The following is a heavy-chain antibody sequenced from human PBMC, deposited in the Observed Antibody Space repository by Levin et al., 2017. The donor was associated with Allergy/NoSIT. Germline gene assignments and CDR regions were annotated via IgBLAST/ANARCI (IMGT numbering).Heavy chain of an antibody. CDR2: ISGGGGRT. CDR3: AKGIEDFWSDHPNYMDV. V-gene: IGHV3-23*01. Sequence: GGSLRLSCAASGFTFSTYAISWVRQAPGKGLEWVSAISGGGGRTYYADSVKGRFTISRDNSKNTLYLQMNSLIAEDTAVYYCAKGIEDFWSDHPNYMDVWGKGTTVTVSS. J-gene: IGHJ6*03. D-gene: IGHD3-3*01. CDR1: GFTFSTYA.